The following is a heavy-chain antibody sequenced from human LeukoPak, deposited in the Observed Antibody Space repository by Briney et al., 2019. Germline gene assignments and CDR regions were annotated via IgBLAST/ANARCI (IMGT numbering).Heavy chain of an antibody. CDR2: ISSASNTI. D-gene: IGHD3-10*01. J-gene: IGHJ5*02. CDR1: GFTFSSYS. CDR3: ARDGWFGDYNWFDP. V-gene: IGHV3-48*01. Sequence: GGSLRLSCAASGFTFSSYSMNWVRQAPGKGLEWVSYISSASNTIYYADSVKGRFTISRDNAKNSLYLKMNSLRAEDTAMYYCARDGWFGDYNWFDPWGQGTLVTVSS.